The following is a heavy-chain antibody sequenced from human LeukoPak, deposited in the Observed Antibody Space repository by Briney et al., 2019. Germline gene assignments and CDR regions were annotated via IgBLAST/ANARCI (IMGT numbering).Heavy chain of an antibody. D-gene: IGHD3-22*01. V-gene: IGHV3-11*01. CDR2: ISSSGSTI. Sequence: GGSLRLSCAASGFTFSDYYMSWIRQAPGKGLEWVSYISSSGSTIYYADSVKGRFTISRDNAKNSLYLQMDSLRAEGTAVYYCARTTSPAGGSYYYDSSGYSSDAFDIWGQGTMVTVSS. CDR3: ARTTSPAGGSYYYDSSGYSSDAFDI. CDR1: GFTFSDYY. J-gene: IGHJ3*02.